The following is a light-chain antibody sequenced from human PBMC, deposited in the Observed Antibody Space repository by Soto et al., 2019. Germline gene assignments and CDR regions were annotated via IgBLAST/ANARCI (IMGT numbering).Light chain of an antibody. V-gene: IGKV1-5*01. CDR3: QQYSSFLT. Sequence: DIQMTQSPSTLSASVGDRVTITCRASQSISRWVAWSQQKPGKAPKLLIYDASNLQSGVSSRFSGSGSGTEFTLTITSLQPDDFATYYCQQYSSFLTFGGGTKVEI. J-gene: IGKJ4*01. CDR1: QSISRW. CDR2: DAS.